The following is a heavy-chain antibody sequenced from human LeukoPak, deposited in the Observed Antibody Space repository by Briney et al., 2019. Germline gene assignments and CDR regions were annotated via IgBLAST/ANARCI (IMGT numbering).Heavy chain of an antibody. Sequence: ASVKVSCKASGYTFTSYAMNWVRQAPGQGLEWMGWINTNTGNPTYAQGFTGRFVFSLDTSVSTAYLQISGLKAEDTAVYYCARGEYSSGWYIRVFDYWGQGTLVTVSS. V-gene: IGHV7-4-1*02. CDR2: INTNTGNP. D-gene: IGHD6-19*01. CDR1: GYTFTSYA. CDR3: ARGEYSSGWYIRVFDY. J-gene: IGHJ4*02.